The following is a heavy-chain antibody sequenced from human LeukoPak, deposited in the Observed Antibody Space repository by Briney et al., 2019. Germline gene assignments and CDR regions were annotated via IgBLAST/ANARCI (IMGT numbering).Heavy chain of an antibody. CDR2: IYYSGST. CDR1: GGSTSSGGYY. Sequence: SETLSLTCTVSGGSTSSGGYYWSWIRQHPGKGLEWIGYIYYSGSTYYNPSLKSRVTISVDTSKNQFSLKLSSVTAADTAVYYCARGASRIHAFDIWGQGTMVTVSS. CDR3: ARGASRIHAFDI. D-gene: IGHD2-15*01. J-gene: IGHJ3*02. V-gene: IGHV4-31*03.